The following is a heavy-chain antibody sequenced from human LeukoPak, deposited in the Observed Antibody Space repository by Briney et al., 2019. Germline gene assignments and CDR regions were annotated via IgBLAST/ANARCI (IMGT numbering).Heavy chain of an antibody. CDR1: GYSLTAYY. V-gene: IGHV1-2*01. CDR3: ARGYCSGGTSYLVENWLDP. D-gene: IGHD2-15*01. J-gene: IGHJ5*02. CDR2: INPNSGGA. Sequence: GASVKVSCKASGYSLTAYYLYWVRQAPRQGLEWVGRINPNSGGADYAQNSQGRVTITTDTFISTAYTEPSRPRSDATGVYFCARGYCSGGTSYLVENWLDPWGQGTLVTVSS.